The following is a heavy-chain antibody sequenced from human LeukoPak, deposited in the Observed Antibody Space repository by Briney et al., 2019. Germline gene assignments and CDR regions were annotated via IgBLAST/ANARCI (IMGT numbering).Heavy chain of an antibody. Sequence: ASVKVSCKASGYTFTSYGISWVRQAPGQGLEWMGWISAYNGNTNYAQKLRGRVTMTTDTSTSTAYMELRSLRSDDTAVYYCAREHRYYDFWSGYLAFDIWGQGTMVTVSS. V-gene: IGHV1-18*01. CDR3: AREHRYYDFWSGYLAFDI. CDR2: ISAYNGNT. CDR1: GYTFTSYG. J-gene: IGHJ3*02. D-gene: IGHD3-3*01.